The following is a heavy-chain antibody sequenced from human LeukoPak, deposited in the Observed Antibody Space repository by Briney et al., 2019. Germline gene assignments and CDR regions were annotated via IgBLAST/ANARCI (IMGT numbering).Heavy chain of an antibody. CDR2: IYYSGST. D-gene: IGHD2-2*01. CDR1: GGSISSSSYY. V-gene: IGHV4-39*01. CDR3: ESRGYCSSTSCYEYWFDP. J-gene: IGHJ5*02. Sequence: SETLSLTCTVSGGSISSSSYYWGWIRQPPGKGLEWIGIIYYSGSTYYNPSLKSRLTISVDTSKNQFSLKLSSVTATDTAVYLCESRGYCSSTSCYEYWFDPWGQGTLVTVSS.